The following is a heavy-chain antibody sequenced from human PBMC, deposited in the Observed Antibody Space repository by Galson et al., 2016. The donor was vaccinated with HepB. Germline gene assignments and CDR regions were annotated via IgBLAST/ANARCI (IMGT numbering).Heavy chain of an antibody. CDR2: INPSSGGT. CDR1: GYTFTDYY. J-gene: IGHJ4*02. V-gene: IGHV1-2*02. D-gene: IGHD3-10*01. Sequence: SVKVSCKASGYTFTDYYIHWVRQAPGQGLEWIGWINPSSGGTKYVQKFQGRVTMTGDTSINTAYMELTRVRSDDTAVYYCSRHHQRSGSGSYHSDFDYWGQGTLVTVAS. CDR3: SRHHQRSGSGSYHSDFDY.